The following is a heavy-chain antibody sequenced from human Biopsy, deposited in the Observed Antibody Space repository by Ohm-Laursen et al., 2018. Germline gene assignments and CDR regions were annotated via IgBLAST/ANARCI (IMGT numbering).Heavy chain of an antibody. CDR2: ISTYNDDT. CDR1: GYTFTSFD. V-gene: IGHV1-18*01. D-gene: IGHD3-3*01. Sequence: ASVKVSCKASGYTFTSFDISWVRQAPGQGLEWMGWISTYNDDTSIAQKFQGRVSMTTDTSTRTAYMELRSLRSGDTAIYFCARDPGYDFWSGSDPFDIWGQGTLVTVS. J-gene: IGHJ3*02. CDR3: ARDPGYDFWSGSDPFDI.